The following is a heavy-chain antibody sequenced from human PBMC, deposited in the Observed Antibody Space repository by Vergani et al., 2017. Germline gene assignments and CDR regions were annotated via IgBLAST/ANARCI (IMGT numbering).Heavy chain of an antibody. J-gene: IGHJ1*01. CDR3: ATKICGTPGCQIVYFRE. V-gene: IGHV3-30*03. D-gene: IGHD1-1*01. Sequence: QVHLVESGGGVVQPGRSLRLSCVVSGFTSSYYGMHWVRQAPGKGLEWVAVISYDGTQKYYADCVKGRFTISRDNSKSTLYLQMNSLRTEDTAVYYCATKICGTPGCQIVYFREWGQGTLVTVSS. CDR2: ISYDGTQK. CDR1: GFTSSYYG.